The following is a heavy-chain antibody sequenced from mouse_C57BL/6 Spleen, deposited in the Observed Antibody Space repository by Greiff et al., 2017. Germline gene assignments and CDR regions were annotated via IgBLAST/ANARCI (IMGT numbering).Heavy chain of an antibody. D-gene: IGHD1-1*01. CDR2: IYPGSGGT. CDR1: GYAFTNSL. J-gene: IGHJ2*01. Sequence: QVQLKQSGAELVRPGASVKLSCKASGYAFTNSLIEWVKQRPGQGLAWIGVIYPGSGGTNYNEKFKGKATLTADKPSSTAYMQLSSLRSEDSAVYFCARGRTVYWGQGTTLTVAS. CDR3: ARGRTVY. V-gene: IGHV1-54*01.